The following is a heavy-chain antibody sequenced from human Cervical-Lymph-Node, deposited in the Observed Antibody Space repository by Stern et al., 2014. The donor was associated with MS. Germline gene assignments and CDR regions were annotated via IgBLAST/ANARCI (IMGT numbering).Heavy chain of an antibody. CDR2: NAQTGSA. D-gene: IGHD5-12*01. CDR3: ARVAYSGYDSRGAFDS. Sequence: QVQLQESGPGLVKPSETLCLTCTVSGGSISTYYWTRIRQPPGKGLEWIGYNAQTGSASYNPSLNSRVSISVDTSKRQFSLNLRSVTAADTAVYYCARVAYSGYDSRGAFDSWGQGTLVTVSS. J-gene: IGHJ4*02. CDR1: GGSISTYY. V-gene: IGHV4-59*01.